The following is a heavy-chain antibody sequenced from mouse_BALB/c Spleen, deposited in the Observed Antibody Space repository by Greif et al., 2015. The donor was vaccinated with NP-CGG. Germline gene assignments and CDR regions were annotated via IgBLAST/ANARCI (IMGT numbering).Heavy chain of an antibody. D-gene: IGHD1-2*01. CDR2: IWSDGST. CDR3: ARHHCYCCSYAMDY. J-gene: IGHJ4*01. Sequence: VMLVESGPDLVAPSQSLSITCTVSGFSLTSYGVHWVRQPPGKGLEWLVVIWSDGSTTYNSALKSRLSISKDNSKSQVFLKMNSLQTDDTAMYYCARHHCYCCSYAMDYWGQGTSVTVSS. V-gene: IGHV2-6-2*01. CDR1: GFSLTSYG.